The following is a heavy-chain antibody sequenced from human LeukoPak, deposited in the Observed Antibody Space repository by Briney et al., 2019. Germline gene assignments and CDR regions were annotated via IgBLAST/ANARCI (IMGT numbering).Heavy chain of an antibody. D-gene: IGHD3-10*01. CDR1: GGSISSYY. V-gene: IGHV4-59*01. J-gene: IGHJ6*03. Sequence: SETLSLTCTVSGGSISSYYWSWIRQPPGKGLEWIGYIYYSGSTNYNPSLKSRVTISVDTSKNQFSLKLSSVTAADTAVYYCARAGRGGSGRYEDPPQYYYYYMDVWGKGTTVTVSS. CDR3: ARAGRGGSGRYEDPPQYYYYYMDV. CDR2: IYYSGST.